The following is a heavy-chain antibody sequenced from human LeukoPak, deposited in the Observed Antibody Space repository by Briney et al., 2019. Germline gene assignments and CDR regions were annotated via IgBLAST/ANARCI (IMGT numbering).Heavy chain of an antibody. CDR2: IKQDGSEK. CDR1: GFTFSSYW. Sequence: GGSLRLSCAASGFTFSSYWMSWVRQAPGKGLEWVANIKQDGSEKYYVDSVKGRFTISRDNAKNSLYLQMNSLRAEDTAVYYCARAPSLGYDSSGYYWDWCFDLWGRGTLVTVSS. J-gene: IGHJ2*01. V-gene: IGHV3-7*01. D-gene: IGHD3-22*01. CDR3: ARAPSLGYDSSGYYWDWCFDL.